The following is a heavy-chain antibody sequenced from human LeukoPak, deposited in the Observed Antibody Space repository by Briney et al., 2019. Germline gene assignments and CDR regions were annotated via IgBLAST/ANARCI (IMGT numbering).Heavy chain of an antibody. J-gene: IGHJ4*02. V-gene: IGHV4-39*07. CDR1: GGSISSGAYF. CDR3: ARVSSSVRY. Sequence: PSETLSLTCTVSGGSISSGAYFWSWIRQPPGKGLEWIGSIYYSGSTYYNPSLKSRVTISVDTSKNQFSLKLSSVTAADTAVYYCARVSSSVRYWGQGTLVTVSS. CDR2: IYYSGST. D-gene: IGHD6-6*01.